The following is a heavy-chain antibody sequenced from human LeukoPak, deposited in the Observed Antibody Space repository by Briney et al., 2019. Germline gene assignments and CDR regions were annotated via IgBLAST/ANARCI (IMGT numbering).Heavy chain of an antibody. J-gene: IGHJ4*02. V-gene: IGHV3-48*01. D-gene: IGHD3-10*01. CDR2: IVSSSSTI. CDR1: GFTFSSYS. Sequence: GGSLRLSCAGSGFTFSSYSMNWVRQAPGKGLEWVSYIVSSSSTIYYADSVKGRFTTSRDNAKNSLYLQMNSLRAEDTAVYYCARGRLMGSGLPAIDYWGQGTLVTVSS. CDR3: ARGRLMGSGLPAIDY.